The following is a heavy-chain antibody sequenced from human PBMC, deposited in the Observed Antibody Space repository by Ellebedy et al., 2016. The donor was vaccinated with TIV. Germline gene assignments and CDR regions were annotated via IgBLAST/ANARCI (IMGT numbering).Heavy chain of an antibody. V-gene: IGHV6-1*01. J-gene: IGHJ4*02. CDR3: ARGRMSAFDY. D-gene: IGHD2/OR15-2a*01. CDR1: GDSISGNSGA. Sequence: SQTLSLTCAVSGDSISGNSGAWNWIRQSPSRGLEWLGRTYYRSRWYNDYAVSVKSRITVNADTSKNQFSLQLNSVIPEDTAVYFCARGRMSAFDYWGQGTLVTVSS. CDR2: TYYRSRWYN.